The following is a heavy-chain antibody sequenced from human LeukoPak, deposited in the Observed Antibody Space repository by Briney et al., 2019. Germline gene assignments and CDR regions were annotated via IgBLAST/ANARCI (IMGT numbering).Heavy chain of an antibody. J-gene: IGHJ4*02. V-gene: IGHV2-5*02. D-gene: IGHD3-10*01. CDR1: GFSLSTSGVG. CDR3: AHKGRGSGSFTM. CDR2: IYWDDDK. Sequence: KESGPALVKPTQTLTLTCTFSGFSLSTSGVGVGWIRQPPGKALEWLALIYWDDDKRYSPSLKSRLTITKDSSKNQVVLIMTNMDPVDTATYYCAHKGRGSGSFTMWGQGTLVTVSS.